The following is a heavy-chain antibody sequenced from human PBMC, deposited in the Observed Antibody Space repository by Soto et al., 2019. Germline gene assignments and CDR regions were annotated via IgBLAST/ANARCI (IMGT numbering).Heavy chain of an antibody. CDR2: IYGGGAT. Sequence: GGSLRLSCAASGFTVSSSYMGWVRQAPGKGLEYVSVIYGGGATYYPDSVKGRFTISRDNSQNTLYLQMNSLRAEDTAIYYCARGAENAGGWLEYFLHWGQGTLVTVSS. D-gene: IGHD6-19*01. CDR1: GFTVSSSY. J-gene: IGHJ1*01. V-gene: IGHV3-66*01. CDR3: ARGAENAGGWLEYFLH.